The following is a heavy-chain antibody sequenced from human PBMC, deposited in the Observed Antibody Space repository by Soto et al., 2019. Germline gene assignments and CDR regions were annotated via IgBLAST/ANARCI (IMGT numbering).Heavy chain of an antibody. D-gene: IGHD3-10*01. CDR3: ASQVELLWFGDPGY. CDR1: GFTFSSYA. Sequence: GGSLRLSCAASGFTFSSYAMSWVRQAPGKGLEWVSAISGSGGSTYYADSVKGRFTISRDNSKNTLYLQMNSLRAEDTAVYYCASQVELLWFGDPGYWGQGTLVTVS. CDR2: ISGSGGST. J-gene: IGHJ4*02. V-gene: IGHV3-23*01.